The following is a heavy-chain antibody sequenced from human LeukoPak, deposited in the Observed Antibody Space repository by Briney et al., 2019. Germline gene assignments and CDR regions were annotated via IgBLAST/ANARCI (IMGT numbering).Heavy chain of an antibody. V-gene: IGHV4-59*12. Sequence: SETLSLTCTVPGGSISSYYWSWIRQPPGKGLEWIGYIYYSGSTNYNPSLKSRVTISVDTSKNQFSLKLSSVTAADTAVYYCARRHIVVVPAALSGGARIAFDIWGQGTMVTVSS. D-gene: IGHD2-2*01. CDR3: ARRHIVVVPAALSGGARIAFDI. CDR1: GGSISSYY. CDR2: IYYSGST. J-gene: IGHJ3*02.